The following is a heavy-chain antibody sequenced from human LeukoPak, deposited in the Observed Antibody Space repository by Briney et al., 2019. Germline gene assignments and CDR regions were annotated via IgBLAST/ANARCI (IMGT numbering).Heavy chain of an antibody. D-gene: IGHD3-22*01. CDR3: ATVGGGYDFDY. CDR1: GFTFDDYA. V-gene: IGHV3-9*01. CDR2: ISWNSGSI. J-gene: IGHJ4*02. Sequence: GGSLRLSCAASGFTFDDYAMHWVRQAPGKGLEWVSGISWNSGSIGYADSVKGRFTISRDDSKNTLYLQMNSLRAEDTAVYYCATVGGGYDFDYWGQGTLVTVSS.